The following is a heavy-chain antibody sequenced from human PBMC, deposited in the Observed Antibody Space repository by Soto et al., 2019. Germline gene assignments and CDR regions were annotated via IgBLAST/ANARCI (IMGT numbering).Heavy chain of an antibody. Sequence: QVQLQESGPGLVKPSETLSLTCTVSAGSISSYYWSWIRQPPGRGLEWIGYIYYSGSTNYNPSLKSRVTMSVDTSRNQCSLKLSSVTAADTAVYYCARLRAMVTWYFDLWGRGTLVTVSS. CDR3: ARLRAMVTWYFDL. CDR2: IYYSGST. D-gene: IGHD5-18*01. J-gene: IGHJ2*01. V-gene: IGHV4-59*08. CDR1: AGSISSYY.